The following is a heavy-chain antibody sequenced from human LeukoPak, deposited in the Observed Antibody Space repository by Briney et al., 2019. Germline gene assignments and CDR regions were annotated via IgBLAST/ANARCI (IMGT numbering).Heavy chain of an antibody. Sequence: GGSLRLSCTASGFTFGDYAMSWFRQAPGKGLEWVGFIRSKDYGGTIEYAASVKGRFTISRDNAKNSLYLHMNSLRAEDTAVYYCAREMLMGWFDPWGQGTLVTVSS. V-gene: IGHV3-49*03. J-gene: IGHJ5*02. CDR2: IRSKDYGGTI. D-gene: IGHD2-8*01. CDR1: GFTFGDYA. CDR3: AREMLMGWFDP.